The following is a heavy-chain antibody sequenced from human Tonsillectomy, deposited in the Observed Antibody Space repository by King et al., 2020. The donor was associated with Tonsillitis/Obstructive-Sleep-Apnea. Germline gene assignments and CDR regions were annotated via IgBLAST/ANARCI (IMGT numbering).Heavy chain of an antibody. CDR2: IIPIFGTA. D-gene: IGHD2-2*01. J-gene: IGHJ6*03. V-gene: IGHV1-69*01. CDR3: ARVPAPEGYYYYYMDV. Sequence: QLVQSGAEVKKPGSSVKVSCKASGGTFSTYAISWVRQAPVQGLECMGGIIPIFGTAKYPQKFQGRITITADESTTTAYIELSSLRSEDTAVYYCARVPAPEGYYYYYMDVWGKGTTVTVSS. CDR1: GGTFSTYA.